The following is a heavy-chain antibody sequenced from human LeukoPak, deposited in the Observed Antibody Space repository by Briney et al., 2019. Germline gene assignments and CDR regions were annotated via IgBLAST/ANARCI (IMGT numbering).Heavy chain of an antibody. CDR2: IYYSGST. CDR3: ARVDCSGGSCYSFDY. Sequence: SETLSLTCTVSGGSFSSYYWNWIRQPPGKGLEWMGYIYYSGSTNCSPSLKSRVTISVDTSKNQFSLKLSSVTAADTAVYYCARVDCSGGSCYSFDYWGQGTLVTVSS. CDR1: GGSFSSYY. D-gene: IGHD2-15*01. V-gene: IGHV4-59*01. J-gene: IGHJ4*02.